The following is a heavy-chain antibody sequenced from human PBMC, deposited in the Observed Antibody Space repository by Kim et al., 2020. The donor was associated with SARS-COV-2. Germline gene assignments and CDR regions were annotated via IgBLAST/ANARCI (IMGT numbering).Heavy chain of an antibody. V-gene: IGHV4-34*01. CDR3: ARGNSVLNYGSGSYYRT. Sequence: SETLSLTCAVYGGSFSGYYWSWIRQPPGKGLEWIGEINHSGSTNYNPSLKSRVTISVDTSKNQFSLKLSSVTAADTAVYYCARGNSVLNYGSGSYYRTWGQGTLVTVSS. CDR1: GGSFSGYY. D-gene: IGHD3-10*01. CDR2: INHSGST. J-gene: IGHJ5*02.